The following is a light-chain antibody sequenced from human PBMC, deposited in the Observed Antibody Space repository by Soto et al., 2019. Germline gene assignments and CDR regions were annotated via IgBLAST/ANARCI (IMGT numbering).Light chain of an antibody. CDR1: SGDVGGYKY. J-gene: IGLJ2*01. CDR2: DVS. Sequence: QSALTQPASVSGSPGQSITLSCTGSSGDVGGYKYVSWYQQHPGKAPKLIIYDVSNRPSGVSNRFSGSKSGNTASLTISGLQAEDEADYFCSSYTSRSTLEFGGGTKLTVL. CDR3: SSYTSRSTLE. V-gene: IGLV2-14*01.